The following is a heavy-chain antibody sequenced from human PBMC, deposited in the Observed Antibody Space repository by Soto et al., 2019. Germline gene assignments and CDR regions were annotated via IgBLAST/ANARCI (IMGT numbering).Heavy chain of an antibody. Sequence: GGSLRLSCSASGFTFSSYAMHWVRQAPGKGLEHVSTINSEGGSAYYADSVKGRFTIFRDNPKDTLGLQMSSLRAEDTATYYCVKTRLAVPGLMGYYYGMDVWGQGTTVTVSS. CDR1: GFTFSSYA. J-gene: IGHJ6*01. CDR3: VKTRLAVPGLMGYYYGMDV. CDR2: INSEGGSA. D-gene: IGHD3-10*01. V-gene: IGHV3-64D*06.